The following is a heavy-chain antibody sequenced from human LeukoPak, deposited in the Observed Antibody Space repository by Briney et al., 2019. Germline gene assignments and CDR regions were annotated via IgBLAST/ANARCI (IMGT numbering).Heavy chain of an antibody. V-gene: IGHV1-69*05. J-gene: IGHJ4*02. CDR2: IIPIFGTA. Sequence: ASVKVSCKASGGTFSSYAISWVRQAPGQGLEWMGRIIPIFGTANYAQKFQGRATITTDESTSTAYMELSSLRSEDTAVYYCARNGYSSGWYSCFDYWGQGTLVTVSS. CDR3: ARNGYSSGWYSCFDY. CDR1: GGTFSSYA. D-gene: IGHD6-19*01.